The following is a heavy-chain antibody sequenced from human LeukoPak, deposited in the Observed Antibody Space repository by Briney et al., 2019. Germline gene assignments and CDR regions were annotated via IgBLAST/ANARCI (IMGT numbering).Heavy chain of an antibody. CDR3: ARDPRSVIAPAAADF. V-gene: IGHV1-18*01. Sequence: ASVKVSCKASGYIFTDYGISWVRQAPGQGLEWMGWIVAYTFATDLAQKFQGRVTLTTDTSTTAYMELRGLRFDDTAIYYCARDPRSVIAPAAADFWGQGTLVTVST. D-gene: IGHD2-2*01. J-gene: IGHJ4*02. CDR2: IVAYTFAT. CDR1: GYIFTDYG.